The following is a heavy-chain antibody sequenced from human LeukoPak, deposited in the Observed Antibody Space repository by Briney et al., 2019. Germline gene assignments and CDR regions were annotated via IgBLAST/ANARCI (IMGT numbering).Heavy chain of an antibody. CDR3: AKDLVPLPGHNWFDP. CDR2: ISYDGSNK. J-gene: IGHJ5*02. CDR1: GFTFSSYG. V-gene: IGHV3-30*18. Sequence: PGGSLRLSCAASGFTFSSYGMHWVRQAPGKGLEWVAVISYDGSNKYYADSVKGRFTISRDNSKNTLYLQMNSLRVEDTAVYYCAKDLVPLPGHNWFDPWGQGTLVTVSS.